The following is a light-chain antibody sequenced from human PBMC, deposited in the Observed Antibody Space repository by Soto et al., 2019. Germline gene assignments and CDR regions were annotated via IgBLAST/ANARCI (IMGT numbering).Light chain of an antibody. Sequence: EIVMTQSPATLSVSPGGRATLSCRASQSISDTLAWYQQKPGQAPRLLIYSASRGATGFPARFSGSGSGTDFTLTISSLQAEDFAVYYCQQYNNRLATLGQGTKVDIK. V-gene: IGKV3-15*01. CDR3: QQYNNRLAT. J-gene: IGKJ1*01. CDR1: QSISDT. CDR2: SAS.